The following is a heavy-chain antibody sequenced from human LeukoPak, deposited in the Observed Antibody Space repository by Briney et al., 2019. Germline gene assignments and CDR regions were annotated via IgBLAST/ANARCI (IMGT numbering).Heavy chain of an antibody. Sequence: ASVKVSCKASGYTFTGYYMHWVRQAPGQGLEWMGIINPSGGSTSYAQKFQGRVTMTRDTSTSTVYMELSSLRSEDTAVYYCAGTSAYYYDSSANGGFDYWGQGTLVTVSS. V-gene: IGHV1-46*01. CDR1: GYTFTGYY. D-gene: IGHD3-22*01. CDR2: INPSGGST. J-gene: IGHJ4*02. CDR3: AGTSAYYYDSSANGGFDY.